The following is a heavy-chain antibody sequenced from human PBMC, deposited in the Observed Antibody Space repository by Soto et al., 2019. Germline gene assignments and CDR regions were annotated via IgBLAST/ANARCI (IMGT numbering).Heavy chain of an antibody. J-gene: IGHJ5*02. Sequence: QVQLVQSGAEVKKPGASVKVSCKASGYTFTSYYMHWVRQAPGQGLEWMGIINPSGGSTSYAQKFQGRVTMTRDTSTSTVYMELSSLRSEDTAVYYCARVYHSDTRYGYVGNNWFDPWGQGTLVTVSS. CDR2: INPSGGST. V-gene: IGHV1-46*03. CDR1: GYTFTSYY. CDR3: ARVYHSDTRYGYVGNNWFDP. D-gene: IGHD5-18*01.